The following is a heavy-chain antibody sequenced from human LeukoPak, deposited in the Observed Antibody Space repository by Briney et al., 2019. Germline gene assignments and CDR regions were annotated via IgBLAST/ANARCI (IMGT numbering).Heavy chain of an antibody. D-gene: IGHD3-10*01. CDR1: GGSISSYY. CDR2: IYTSWST. CDR3: ARDHYGSGSYYPDY. Sequence: KTSETLSLTCTVSGGSISSYYWSWIRQPAGKGLEWIGRIYTSWSTNYNPSLKSRVTMSVDTSKNQFSLKLSSVTAADTAVYYCARDHYGSGSYYPDYWGQGTLVTVSS. J-gene: IGHJ4*02. V-gene: IGHV4-4*07.